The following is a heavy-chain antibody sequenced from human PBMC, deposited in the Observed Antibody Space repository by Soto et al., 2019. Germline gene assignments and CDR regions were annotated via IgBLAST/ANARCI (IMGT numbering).Heavy chain of an antibody. CDR2: IFHTGTT. J-gene: IGHJ4*02. CDR1: GASINSSDNF. V-gene: IGHV4-30-4*01. CDR3: ARGQRSDPLFDY. Sequence: SEILFLTCTASGASINSSDNFWTWICQPPGTGLEWMGYIFHTGTTYSNPSLQSRVSISIDPSKMQFSLRLNSVTAADTAVYYCARGQRSDPLFDYWGQGSLLTASS.